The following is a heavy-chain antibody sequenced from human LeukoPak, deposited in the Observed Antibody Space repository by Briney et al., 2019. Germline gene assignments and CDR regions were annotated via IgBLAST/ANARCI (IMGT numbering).Heavy chain of an antibody. V-gene: IGHV3-74*01. CDR3: AREDTVKGFDI. D-gene: IGHD3-22*01. CDR2: INSDGSST. Sequence: GGSLRLSCAASGFTVSSNYMSWVRQAPGKGLVWVSRINSDGSSTSYADSVKGRFTISRDNAKNTLYLQMNSLRAEDTAVYYCAREDTVKGFDIWGQGTMVTVSS. CDR1: GFTVSSNY. J-gene: IGHJ3*02.